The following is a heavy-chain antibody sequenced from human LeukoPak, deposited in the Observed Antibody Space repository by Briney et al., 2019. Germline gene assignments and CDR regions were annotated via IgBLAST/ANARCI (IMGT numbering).Heavy chain of an antibody. V-gene: IGHV3-23*01. Sequence: GGSLRLSCAASGFTFSSYAMSWVRQAPGKGLEWVSAISGSGGSTYYADSVKGRFTISRDNSKNTLYLQMNSLRAEDTAVYYCAKAPVTTCSGAYCYPFDYWGQGTLVTVSS. D-gene: IGHD2-15*01. CDR2: ISGSGGST. CDR1: GFTFSSYA. CDR3: AKAPVTTCSGAYCYPFDY. J-gene: IGHJ4*02.